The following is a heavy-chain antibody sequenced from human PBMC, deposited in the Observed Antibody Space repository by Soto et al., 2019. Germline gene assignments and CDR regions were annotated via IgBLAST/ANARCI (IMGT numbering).Heavy chain of an antibody. CDR3: ARHSCSSTSCYNRARWFDP. D-gene: IGHD2-2*02. J-gene: IGHJ5*02. Sequence: PSETLSLTCTVSGGSISSSSYYWGWIRQPPGKGLEWIGSIYYSGSTYYNPSLKSRVTISVDTSKNQFSLKLSSVTAADTAVYYCARHSCSSTSCYNRARWFDPWGQGTLVTV. V-gene: IGHV4-39*01. CDR2: IYYSGST. CDR1: GGSISSSSYY.